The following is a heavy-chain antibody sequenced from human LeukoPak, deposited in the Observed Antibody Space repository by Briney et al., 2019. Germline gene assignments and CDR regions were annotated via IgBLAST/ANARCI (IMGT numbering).Heavy chain of an antibody. CDR3: ASDPGLYSYGPNWFDP. J-gene: IGHJ5*02. Sequence: SETLSLTCTVSGGSISSDYWSWIRQPAGKGLEWIGRIYTSGSTNYNPSLKSRVTMSVDTSKNQSSLKLSSVTAADTAVYSCASDPGLYSYGPNWFDPWGQGTLVTVSS. D-gene: IGHD5-18*01. CDR1: GGSISSDY. CDR2: IYTSGST. V-gene: IGHV4-4*07.